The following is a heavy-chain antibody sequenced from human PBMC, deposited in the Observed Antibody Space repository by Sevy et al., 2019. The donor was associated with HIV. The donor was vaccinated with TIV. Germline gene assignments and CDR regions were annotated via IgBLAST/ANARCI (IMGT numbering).Heavy chain of an antibody. CDR1: GIIFTSSG. J-gene: IGHJ6*02. D-gene: IGHD3-9*01. CDR2: ISYHGRDK. CDR3: AKDFTGYNGMDV. Sequence: GESLKISCVVSGIIFTSSGMHWVRQAPGKGLEWVAVISYHGRDKFYADSVKGRFTISRDNSKNILYLQMNGLRIEDTAVYCGAKDFTGYNGMDVWGQGTMVTVSS. V-gene: IGHV3-30*18.